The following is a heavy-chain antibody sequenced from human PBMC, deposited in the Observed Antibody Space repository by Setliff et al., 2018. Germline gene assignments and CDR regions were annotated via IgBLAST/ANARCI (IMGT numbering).Heavy chain of an antibody. Sequence: ASVKVSCKASGGTFSSYAISWVRQAPGQGLEWMGGIIPILGIANYAQKFQGRVTITADKSTSTAYMELSSLRSEDTAVYYCARVPLVSGYYYYMDVWGEGTTVTVSS. CDR3: ARVPLVSGYYYYMDV. D-gene: IGHD3-3*01. CDR1: GGTFSSYA. J-gene: IGHJ6*03. CDR2: IIPILGIA. V-gene: IGHV1-69*10.